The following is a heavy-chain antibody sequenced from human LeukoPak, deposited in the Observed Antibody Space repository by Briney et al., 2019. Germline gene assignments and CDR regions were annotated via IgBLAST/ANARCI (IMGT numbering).Heavy chain of an antibody. CDR3: ARVPRGITMVRGVISDY. CDR1: GDTFRTYD. Sequence: ASVKVSCKASGDTFRTYDINWVRQAPGQGLEWMGWMNPESGRTGHAQKFQGRITMTRNTSISTAYMEVNRLKSEDTAVYYCARVPRGITMVRGVISDYWGQGTLVTVSS. V-gene: IGHV1-8*01. J-gene: IGHJ4*02. D-gene: IGHD3-10*01. CDR2: MNPESGRT.